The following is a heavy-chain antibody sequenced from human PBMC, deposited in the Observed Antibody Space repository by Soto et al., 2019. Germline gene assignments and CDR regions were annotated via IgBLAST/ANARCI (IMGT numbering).Heavy chain of an antibody. CDR2: INGGYGHT. J-gene: IGHJ5*02. D-gene: IGHD1-26*01. Sequence: ASVKVSCKTSGFTFTSYALHWVRQAPGQRPEWMGWINGGYGHTKYSKHFQDRVTITRDTSASTVYLELSSLTSEDTAIYYCARGYAVDNDGYYNDRFDHWGQGTLVTVSS. CDR1: GFTFTSYA. V-gene: IGHV1-3*01. CDR3: ARGYAVDNDGYYNDRFDH.